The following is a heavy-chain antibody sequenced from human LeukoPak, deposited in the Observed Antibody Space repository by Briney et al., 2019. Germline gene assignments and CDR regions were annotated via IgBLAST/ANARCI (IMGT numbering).Heavy chain of an antibody. CDR1: GFTFSSYA. V-gene: IGHV3-30*09. Sequence: GGSLRLSCAASGFTFSSYAMHWVRQAPGRGLEWVALISSDGSNKYYADSVKGRFAISRDNSKNTLYLQMSSLRPEDTAVYYCARDCCGEWYYFDYWGQGTLVTVSS. CDR2: ISSDGSNK. J-gene: IGHJ4*02. D-gene: IGHD3-10*01. CDR3: ARDCCGEWYYFDY.